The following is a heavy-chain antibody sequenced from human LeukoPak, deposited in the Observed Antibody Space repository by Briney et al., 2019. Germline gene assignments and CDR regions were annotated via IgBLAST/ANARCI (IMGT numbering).Heavy chain of an antibody. CDR1: GDSVSSNSAA. V-gene: IGHV6-1*01. CDR2: TYYRSKWYN. Sequence: SQTLSLTCAISGDSVSSNSAAWNWIRQSPSRGLEWLGRTYYRSKWYNGYAVSMKSRITINPDTSKNQFSLQLNSVTPEDTAVYYCARDYLSPGGGSGSFDYWGQGTLVTVSS. J-gene: IGHJ4*02. CDR3: ARDYLSPGGGSGSFDY. D-gene: IGHD3-10*01.